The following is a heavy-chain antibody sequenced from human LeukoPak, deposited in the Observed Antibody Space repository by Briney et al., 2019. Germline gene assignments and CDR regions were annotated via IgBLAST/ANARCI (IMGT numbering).Heavy chain of an antibody. D-gene: IGHD6-19*01. V-gene: IGHV3-23*01. J-gene: IGHJ4*02. CDR2: ISGGDGYT. CDR1: KFPLRGYA. CDR3: AKGPSSAWSSFDY. Sequence: GGSLRLSCAASKFPLRGYAMRWVRQAPGKGLEWVSGISGGDGYTYYADSVKGLFTISRDISTNTLYLQMNSLRVEDTAVYFCAKGPSSAWSSFDYWGQGTLVTVSS.